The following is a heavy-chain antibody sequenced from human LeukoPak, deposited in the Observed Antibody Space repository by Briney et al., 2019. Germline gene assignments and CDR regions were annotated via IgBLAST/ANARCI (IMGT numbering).Heavy chain of an antibody. CDR1: GYTFTSYG. V-gene: IGHV1-18*01. Sequence: ASVKVSCKASGYTFTSYGISWVRQAPGQGLEWMGWISAYNGNTNYAQKLQGRVTMTTDTSTSTAYMELRSLRSDDTAVYYSARADNWNYAGHFDYWGQGTLVTVSS. CDR3: ARADNWNYAGHFDY. CDR2: ISAYNGNT. D-gene: IGHD1-7*01. J-gene: IGHJ4*02.